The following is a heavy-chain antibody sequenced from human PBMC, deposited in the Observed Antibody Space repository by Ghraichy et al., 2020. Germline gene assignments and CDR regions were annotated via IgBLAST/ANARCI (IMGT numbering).Heavy chain of an antibody. D-gene: IGHD3-22*01. CDR1: GFTFDDYA. CDR3: AKVGDSSGYYPFDY. V-gene: IGHV3-9*01. Sequence: GGSLRLSCTASGFTFDDYAMHWVRQAPGKGLEWVSGISWNSGSIVYADSVKGRFTISRDNARNSLYLQMNSLRAEETALYYCAKVGDSSGYYPFDYWGQGTLVTVSS. J-gene: IGHJ4*02. CDR2: ISWNSGSI.